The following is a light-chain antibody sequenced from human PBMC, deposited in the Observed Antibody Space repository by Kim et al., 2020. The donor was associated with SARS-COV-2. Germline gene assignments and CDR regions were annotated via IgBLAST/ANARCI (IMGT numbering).Light chain of an antibody. J-gene: IGKJ4*01. CDR3: QQDSKWPPAPS. V-gene: IGKV3-11*01. Sequence: PGEVATLSCRASHSVGIIVAWCQHTRGQAPRLVIYDAAIRATGIPDRFSGSGSGTDFTLTISSLEPEDFAIYYCQQDSKWPPAPSFGGGTKVDIK. CDR1: HSVGII. CDR2: DAA.